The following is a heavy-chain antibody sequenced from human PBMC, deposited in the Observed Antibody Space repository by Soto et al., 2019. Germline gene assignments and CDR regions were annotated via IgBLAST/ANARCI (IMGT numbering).Heavy chain of an antibody. CDR3: ARDRYSSSWYPTYGMDV. CDR2: IKQDGSEK. Sequence: GGSLRLSCAASGFTFSSYWMSWVRQAPGKGLEWVANIKQDGSEKYYVDSVKGRFTISRDNAKNSLYLQMNSLRAEDTAVYYCARDRYSSSWYPTYGMDVWGKGTTVTVSS. D-gene: IGHD6-13*01. V-gene: IGHV3-7*05. CDR1: GFTFSSYW. J-gene: IGHJ6*04.